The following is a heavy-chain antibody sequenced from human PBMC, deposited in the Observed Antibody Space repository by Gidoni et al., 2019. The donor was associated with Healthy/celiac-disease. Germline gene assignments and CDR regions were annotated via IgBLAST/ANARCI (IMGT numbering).Heavy chain of an antibody. J-gene: IGHJ3*02. CDR2: IYYSGST. V-gene: IGHV4-39*01. CDR3: ARAPRLQGAFDI. CDR1: GGPISSSSYY. Sequence: QLQLQESAPGLVKPSETLSLTCTVSGGPISSSSYYWGWIRQPPGKGLEWIGSIYYSGSTYYNPSLKSRVTISVDTSKNQFSLKLSSVTAADTAVYYCARAPRLQGAFDIWGQGTMVTVSS.